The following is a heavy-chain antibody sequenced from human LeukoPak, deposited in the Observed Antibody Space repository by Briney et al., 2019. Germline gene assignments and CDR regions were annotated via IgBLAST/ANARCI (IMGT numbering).Heavy chain of an antibody. J-gene: IGHJ4*02. Sequence: PGGSLRLSCAASGFTFSSYEMNWVRQAPGKGLEWVSYISSSGSTIYYADSVKGRFTISRDNAKNSLYLQMNSLRAEDTAVYYCVRDPYSGSYYFDYWGQGTLVTVSS. CDR3: VRDPYSGSYYFDY. CDR2: ISSSGSTI. V-gene: IGHV3-48*03. D-gene: IGHD1-26*01. CDR1: GFTFSSYE.